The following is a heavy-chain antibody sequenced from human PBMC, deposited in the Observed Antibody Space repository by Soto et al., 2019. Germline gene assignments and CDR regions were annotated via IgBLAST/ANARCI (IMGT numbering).Heavy chain of an antibody. J-gene: IGHJ4*02. CDR1: GFTFSSYG. CDR2: IWYDGSNT. CDR3: AIGESIAVAGTSY. V-gene: IGHV3-33*01. D-gene: IGHD6-19*01. Sequence: QVQLVESGGGVVQPGRSLRLSCAASGFTFSSYGMHWVRQAPGKGLEWVTVIWYDGSNTYYADSVKGRFTISRDKSKNTLYVQMNSVRAEDMAVYYWAIGESIAVAGTSYWSQGTLVPVSS.